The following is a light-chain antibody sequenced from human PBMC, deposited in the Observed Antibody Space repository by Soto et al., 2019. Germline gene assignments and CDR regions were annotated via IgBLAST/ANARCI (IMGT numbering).Light chain of an antibody. V-gene: IGKV1-5*03. CDR2: KAS. Sequence: DIHMTQSPSTLSGSVGDRVTITYRASQTISSWLAWYQQKPGKAPKLLIYKASTLKSGVPSRFSGSGSGTEFTLTISSXQPDDFATYYCQHYNSYSEAFGQGTKVDIK. J-gene: IGKJ1*01. CDR1: QTISSW. CDR3: QHYNSYSEA.